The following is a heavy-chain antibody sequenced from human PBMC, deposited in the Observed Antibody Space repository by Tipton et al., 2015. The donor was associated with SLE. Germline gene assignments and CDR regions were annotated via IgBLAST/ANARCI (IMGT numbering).Heavy chain of an antibody. J-gene: IGHJ4*02. CDR3: ARSPFDY. CDR2: IYYSGST. V-gene: IGHV4-39*07. Sequence: TLSLTCTVSGGSISSSSYYWGWIRQPPGKGLEWIGSIYYSGSTYYNPSLKSRVTISVDTSKNQFSLKLSSVTAADTAVYYCARSPFDYWGQGTLVTVSS. CDR1: GGSISSSSYY.